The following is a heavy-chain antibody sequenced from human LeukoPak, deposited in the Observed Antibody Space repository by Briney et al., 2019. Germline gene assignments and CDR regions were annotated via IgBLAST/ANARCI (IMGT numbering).Heavy chain of an antibody. D-gene: IGHD4-17*01. V-gene: IGHV3-7*01. CDR1: GFTFSSYW. Sequence: PGGSLRLSCAASGFTFSSYWMSWVRQAPGKGLEWVANIKQDGSEKYYVDSVKGRFTISRDNAKNTLYLQMNSLRAEDTAVYYCAKDTTVTQEGIDYWGQGTLVTVSS. CDR2: IKQDGSEK. CDR3: AKDTTVTQEGIDY. J-gene: IGHJ4*02.